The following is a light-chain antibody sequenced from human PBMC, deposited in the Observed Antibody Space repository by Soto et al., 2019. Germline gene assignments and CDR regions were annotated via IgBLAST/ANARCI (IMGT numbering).Light chain of an antibody. CDR2: TNN. CDR3: QSYDSSLGAYV. V-gene: IGLV1-40*01. CDR1: NSNIGAGYD. J-gene: IGLJ6*01. Sequence: QSVLTQPPSVSGAPGQRVTIACTGSNSNIGAGYDVHWYLQLPGTAPKLLVYTNNNRPSGVPDRFSCSKSGTSASLAITGLQAEDEADYYCQSYDSSLGAYVFGSGTQLTVL.